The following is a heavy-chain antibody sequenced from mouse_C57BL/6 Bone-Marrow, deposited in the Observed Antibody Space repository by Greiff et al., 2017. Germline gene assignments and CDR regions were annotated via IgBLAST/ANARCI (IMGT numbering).Heavy chain of an antibody. V-gene: IGHV5-6*01. J-gene: IGHJ2*01. Sequence: EVQVVESGGDLVKPGGSLKLSCAASGFTFSSYGMSWVRQTPDQRLEWVATISSGGSYTYYPDSVKGRFTISRDNAKNTLYLQMSSLKSEDTAMYYCARPNYYYGSSYLDYWGQGTTLTVSS. CDR2: ISSGGSYT. CDR1: GFTFSSYG. CDR3: ARPNYYYGSSYLDY. D-gene: IGHD1-1*01.